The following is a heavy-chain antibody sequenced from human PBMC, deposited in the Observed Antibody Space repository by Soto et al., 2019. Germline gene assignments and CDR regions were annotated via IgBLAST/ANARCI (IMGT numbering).Heavy chain of an antibody. V-gene: IGHV3-23*01. D-gene: IGHD6-19*01. CDR3: EKTAHGWFSAFDI. CDR2: ISGSGGTT. Sequence: EVQLLESGGGLVQPGGSLRLSCAASGFTFSSYAMSWVRQAPGKGLEWVSAISGSGGTTYYADSVKGRFTFSRDNSKNTLYLQMNSLRAENTAVYYCEKTAHGWFSAFDIWGQGTMVTVSS. CDR1: GFTFSSYA. J-gene: IGHJ3*02.